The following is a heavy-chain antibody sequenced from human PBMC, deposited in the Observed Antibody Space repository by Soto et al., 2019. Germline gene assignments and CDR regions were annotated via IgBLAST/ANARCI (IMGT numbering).Heavy chain of an antibody. CDR2: VNPSGGSA. CDR1: GYIFTAYS. Sequence: QVQLVQSGAEVKKPGASVKVSCKTSGYIFTAYSMHWVRQAPGQGLEWMGVVNPSGGSAHYAQSFEGRVTLTRDTSTSTFYMELSSLRSEDTAVYYCAREENCRCGTCYSEYFHHWGQGTLVTDSS. D-gene: IGHD2-15*01. V-gene: IGHV1-46*01. J-gene: IGHJ1*01. CDR3: AREENCRCGTCYSEYFHH.